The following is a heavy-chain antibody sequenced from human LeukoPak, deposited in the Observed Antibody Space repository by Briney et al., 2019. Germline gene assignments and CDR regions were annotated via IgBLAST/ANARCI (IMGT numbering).Heavy chain of an antibody. CDR1: GFTFSSYS. J-gene: IGHJ4*02. CDR3: ARVEQTMARGVMVRNLDY. D-gene: IGHD3-10*01. CDR2: ISSSSSYI. V-gene: IGHV3-21*01. Sequence: PGGSLRLSCAASGFTFSSYSMNWVRQAPGKGLEWVSSISSSSSYIYYADSVKGRFTISRDNAKNSLYLQMNSLRAEDTAVYYCARVEQTMARGVMVRNLDYWGQGTLVTVSS.